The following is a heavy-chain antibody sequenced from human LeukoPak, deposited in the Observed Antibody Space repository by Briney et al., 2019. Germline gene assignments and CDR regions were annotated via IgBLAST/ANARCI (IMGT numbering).Heavy chain of an antibody. Sequence: GGSLRLSCVASGFRFSDYGMHWVRQAPGKGLDWVAFIPYDASDKYYADSVKGRFTISRDNSNNTLTLHMNSLGTEDTSIYFCAKGTWAADGPMGNNFASWGQGSLVTVS. CDR1: GFRFSDYG. J-gene: IGHJ4*02. CDR2: IPYDASDK. D-gene: IGHD6-13*01. V-gene: IGHV3-30*02. CDR3: AKGTWAADGPMGNNFAS.